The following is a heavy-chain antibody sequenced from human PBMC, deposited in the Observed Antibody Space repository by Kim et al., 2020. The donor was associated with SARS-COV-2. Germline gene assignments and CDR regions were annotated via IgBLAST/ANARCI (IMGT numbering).Heavy chain of an antibody. CDR3: ARVGDYSVDY. J-gene: IGHJ4*02. V-gene: IGHV3-74*01. D-gene: IGHD4-4*01. CDR2: ST. Sequence: STSYADSVKGRFTISRDNAKNTLYLHMNSLRAEDTAVYYCARVGDYSVDYWGQGTLVTVSS.